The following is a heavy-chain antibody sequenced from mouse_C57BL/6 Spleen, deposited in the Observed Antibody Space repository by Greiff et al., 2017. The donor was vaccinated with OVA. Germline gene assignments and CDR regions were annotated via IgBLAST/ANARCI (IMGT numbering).Heavy chain of an antibody. J-gene: IGHJ4*01. Sequence: EVKVVESGGGLVKPGGSLKLSCASSGFTFSDYGMHWVRQAPEKGLEWVAYIISGSSTIYYADTVKGRFTISRDNAKNTLFLQMTSLRSEDTAMYYCARDGPYGNYYAMDYWGQGTSVTVSS. CDR1: GFTFSDYG. D-gene: IGHD1-1*01. CDR2: IISGSSTI. CDR3: ARDGPYGNYYAMDY. V-gene: IGHV5-17*01.